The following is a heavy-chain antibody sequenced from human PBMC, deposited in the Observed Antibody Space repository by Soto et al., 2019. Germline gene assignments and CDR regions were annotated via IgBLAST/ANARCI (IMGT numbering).Heavy chain of an antibody. Sequence: GESLKISCKASGYRFTSSWIGWVRQMPGKGLEWMGIIYPGDSDTRYRPSFQGQVTISADKSSSTAYLQWNSLQAPDTAMYYCARLPGIVAPGPVFRDNWGQGTMVTVSS. CDR3: ARLPGIVAPGPVFRDN. V-gene: IGHV5-51*01. CDR1: GYRFTSSW. J-gene: IGHJ4*02. CDR2: IYPGDSDT. D-gene: IGHD2-2*01.